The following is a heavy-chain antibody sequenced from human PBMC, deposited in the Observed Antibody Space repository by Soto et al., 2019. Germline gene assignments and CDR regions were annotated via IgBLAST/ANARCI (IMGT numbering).Heavy chain of an antibody. D-gene: IGHD6-13*01. CDR3: ARFRAPRRQLISMSFHL. V-gene: IGHV5-51*01. CDR1: GYDFTNYW. CDR2: IYPGDSDI. Sequence: PGESLKISCKASGYDFTNYWIAWVRQTPGRGLEWMGMIYPGDSDIRYNPSFRGRVTISAYKSITSAFVQWGSLKASDSAIYYCARFRAPRRQLISMSFHLWGLGTLVTVSS. J-gene: IGHJ4*03.